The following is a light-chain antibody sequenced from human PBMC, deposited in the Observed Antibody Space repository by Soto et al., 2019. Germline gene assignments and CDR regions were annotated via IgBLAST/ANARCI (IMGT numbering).Light chain of an antibody. CDR1: SSDVGSYNL. J-gene: IGLJ1*01. CDR3: CSYAGSSTYV. CDR2: EGS. V-gene: IGLV2-23*01. Sequence: QSALTQPASVSVSPGQSITISCTGTSSDVGSYNLVSWYQQHPGKAPKLMIYEGSKRPSGVSNRFSGSKSGNTASLTISGLQAEDEADYYCCSYAGSSTYVFGTGTKVPVL.